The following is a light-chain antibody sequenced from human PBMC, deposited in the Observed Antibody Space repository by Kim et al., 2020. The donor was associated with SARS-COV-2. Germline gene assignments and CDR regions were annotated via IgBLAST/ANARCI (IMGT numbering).Light chain of an antibody. J-gene: IGLJ1*01. Sequence: GQSVTNACIGTSSVIGAYNYVSWYQQHPGKAPKLMIYDVNKWPSGVPDRFSGSKSANTASLTISGLQADDEADYYCCSYARGSIYVFGTGTKVTVL. CDR1: SSVIGAYNY. CDR3: CSYARGSIYV. V-gene: IGLV2-11*03. CDR2: DVN.